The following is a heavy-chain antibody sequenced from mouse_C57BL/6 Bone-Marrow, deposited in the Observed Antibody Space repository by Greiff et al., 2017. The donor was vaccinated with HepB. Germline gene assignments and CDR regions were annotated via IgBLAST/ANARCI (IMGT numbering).Heavy chain of an antibody. CDR2: IYPRSGNT. CDR1: GYTFTSYG. Sequence: QVQLKESGAELARPGASVKLSCKASGYTFTSYGISWVKQRTGQGLEWIGEIYPRSGNTYYNEKFKGKATLTADKSSSTAYMELRSLTAEDSAVYFCAIEADYDSLFDYWGQGTTLTVSS. J-gene: IGHJ2*01. CDR3: AIEADYDSLFDY. D-gene: IGHD2-4*01. V-gene: IGHV1-81*01.